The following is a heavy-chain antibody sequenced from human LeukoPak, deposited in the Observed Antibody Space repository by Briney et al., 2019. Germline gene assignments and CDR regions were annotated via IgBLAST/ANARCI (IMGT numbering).Heavy chain of an antibody. CDR1: GYSFTRYD. D-gene: IGHD3-10*01. J-gene: IGHJ4*02. Sequence: ASVKVSCKASGYSFTRYDINWVRQATGQGLEWMGWMNPNSGNTGYARKFQGRVTITRNTSISTAYMELSSLRAEDTAVYYCARDVGSGSYYFDYWGQGTLVTVSS. CDR2: MNPNSGNT. V-gene: IGHV1-8*03. CDR3: ARDVGSGSYYFDY.